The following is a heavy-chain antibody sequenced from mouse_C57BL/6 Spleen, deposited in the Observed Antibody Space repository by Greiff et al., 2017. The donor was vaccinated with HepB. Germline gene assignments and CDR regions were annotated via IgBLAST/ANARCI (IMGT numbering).Heavy chain of an antibody. CDR3: AERANWGVWYFEV. D-gene: IGHD4-1*01. J-gene: IGHJ1*03. Sequence: VNVVESGPGLVAPSQSLSITCTVSGFSLTSYGVDWVRQPPGKGLEWLGVIWGGGSTNYNSALMYSLSTSKDNSKSQVFLKMNSLQTDDTAMYYCAERANWGVWYFEVWGTGTTVTVAS. CDR1: GFSLTSYG. CDR2: IWGGGST. V-gene: IGHV2-9*01.